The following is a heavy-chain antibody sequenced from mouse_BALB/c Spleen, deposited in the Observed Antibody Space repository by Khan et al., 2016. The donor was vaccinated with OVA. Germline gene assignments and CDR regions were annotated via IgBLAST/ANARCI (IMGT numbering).Heavy chain of an antibody. Sequence: QVQLQQSGAELAKPGASVKMSCKASGYTFTNYWMHWVKQRPGQGLEWIGYINPSTGYTEYNQKFKDKATLTADKSSSTAYMQLSSLTSEDSAVFYCVNQGSSSAWFTYWGQGTLVTVSA. V-gene: IGHV1-7*01. CDR3: VNQGSSSAWFTY. CDR1: GYTFTNYW. D-gene: IGHD1-1*01. J-gene: IGHJ3*01. CDR2: INPSTGYT.